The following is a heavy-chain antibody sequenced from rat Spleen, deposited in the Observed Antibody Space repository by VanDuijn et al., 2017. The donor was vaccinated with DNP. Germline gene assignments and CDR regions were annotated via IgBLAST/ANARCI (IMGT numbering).Heavy chain of an antibody. CDR3: TKGPNYGGYSDYFDY. CDR2: INESGRTI. CDR1: GFNFNGYW. V-gene: IGHV4-2*01. J-gene: IGHJ2*01. D-gene: IGHD1-11*01. Sequence: EVKLVESGGGLVQPGRSLKLSCAASGFNFNGYWMGWVRQTPGKGLEWIGEINESGRTINFTPSLKNKFTISRDNIQNILYLQMIRLGSEDTAIYYCTKGPNYGGYSDYFDYWGQGVMVTVSS.